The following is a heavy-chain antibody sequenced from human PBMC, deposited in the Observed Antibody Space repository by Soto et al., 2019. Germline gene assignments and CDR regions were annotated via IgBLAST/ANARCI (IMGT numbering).Heavy chain of an antibody. D-gene: IGHD4-4*01. Sequence: QVQLVESGGGVVQPGGSLRLSCAASGFTFSYYGFHWVRQAPGKGLEWVAVMHTGGNEKYYVYSVKGRFTVSRDDSRNMIYLEMSGLRAEDTAEYFCARDADTTRHYSHFDLRCRGALV. CDR1: GFTFSYYG. V-gene: IGHV3-30*03. J-gene: IGHJ4*02. CDR2: MHTGGNEK. CDR3: ARDADTTRHYSHFDL.